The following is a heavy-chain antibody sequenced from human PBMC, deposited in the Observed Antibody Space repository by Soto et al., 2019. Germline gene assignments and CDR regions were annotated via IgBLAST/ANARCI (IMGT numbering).Heavy chain of an antibody. CDR2: IYYNRST. J-gene: IGHJ5*02. D-gene: IGHD6-13*01. CDR1: GGSISGCY. V-gene: IGHV4-59*13. CDR3: ARIAYLYTSSIGGWFDP. Sequence: PSETLSLTCTVSGGSISGCYWSWIRQPPGKGLEWIGYIYYNRSTNYNPSPKSRVTISVATSKDQFSLKLSSVTAADTAVYYCARIAYLYTSSIGGWFDPWGQGTLVTVSS.